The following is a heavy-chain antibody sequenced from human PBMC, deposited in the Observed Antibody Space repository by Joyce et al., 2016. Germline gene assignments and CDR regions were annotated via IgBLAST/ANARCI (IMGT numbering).Heavy chain of an antibody. D-gene: IGHD4-23*01. CDR3: ARHRGGGNFVPFDH. J-gene: IGHJ4*02. CDR2: IDPNDSGT. CDR1: GYTFVNYW. Sequence: EDHLVQSGAEMKKPGESLRISCMVSGYTFVNYWISWVCQMPGKGLEWMGRIDPNDSGTDYSPSFQGHVTISADKSISTAYLQWSSLKASDTAIYYCARHRGGGNFVPFDHWGQGTLVTVSS. V-gene: IGHV5-10-1*03.